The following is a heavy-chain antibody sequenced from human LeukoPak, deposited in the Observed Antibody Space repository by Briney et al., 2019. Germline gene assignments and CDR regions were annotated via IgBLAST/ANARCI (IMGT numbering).Heavy chain of an antibody. CDR1: GFTFSSYA. Sequence: GGSLRLSCAASGFTFSSYAMSWVRQAPGKGLEWVSAISGSGENTNYADSVKGRFTMSRDNSRNMLYLQMNSLRHEDTAKYYCAKTVSGSYSYQGGDYWGQGTLVTVSS. V-gene: IGHV3-23*01. CDR3: AKTVSGSYSYQGGDY. J-gene: IGHJ4*02. CDR2: ISGSGENT. D-gene: IGHD3-16*02.